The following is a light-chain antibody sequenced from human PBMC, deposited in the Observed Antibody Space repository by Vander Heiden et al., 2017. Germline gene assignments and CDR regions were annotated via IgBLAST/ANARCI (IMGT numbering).Light chain of an antibody. CDR1: SSDVGGYNY. J-gene: IGLJ2*01. V-gene: IGLV2-14*03. CDR3: SSYTSSSTLEV. Sequence: QSALPQPASVSGSPGQSITIPCTGTSSDVGGYNYVSWYQQHPGKAPKLMIYDVSNRPSGVSNRFSGSKSGNTASLTISGLQAEDEADYYCSSYTSSSTLEVFGGGTQLTVL. CDR2: DVS.